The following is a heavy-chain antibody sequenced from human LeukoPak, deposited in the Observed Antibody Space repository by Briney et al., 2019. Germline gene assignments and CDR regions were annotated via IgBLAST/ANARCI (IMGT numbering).Heavy chain of an antibody. J-gene: IGHJ5*02. CDR1: GFTVSSNY. D-gene: IGHD1-26*01. V-gene: IGHV3-23*01. CDR3: AKEESYSGSYNWFDP. CDR2: ISGSGGST. Sequence: GGSLRLSCAASGFTVSSNYMNWVRQAPGKGLEWVSAISGSGGSTYYADSVKGRFTISRDNSKNTLYLQMNSLRAEDTAVYYCAKEESYSGSYNWFDPWGQGTLVTVSS.